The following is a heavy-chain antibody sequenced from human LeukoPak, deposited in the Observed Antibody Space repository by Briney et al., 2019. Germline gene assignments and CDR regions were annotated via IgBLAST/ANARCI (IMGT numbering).Heavy chain of an antibody. CDR2: IYPDDSDT. D-gene: IGHD5-24*01. Sequence: PGESLKISCQGSGSSFTDYWIGWVRQLPGKGLEWMGVIYPDDSDTRYSPSFQGQVTISVDKSINTAYLQWTSLKASDTAIYYCTRYVREGWLQQHNWFDPWGQGILVTVSS. V-gene: IGHV5-51*01. CDR1: GSSFTDYW. J-gene: IGHJ5*01. CDR3: TRYVREGWLQQHNWFDP.